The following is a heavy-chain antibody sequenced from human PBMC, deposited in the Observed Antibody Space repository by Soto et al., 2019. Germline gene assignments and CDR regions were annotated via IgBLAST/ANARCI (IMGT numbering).Heavy chain of an antibody. CDR2: LIPILGTT. CDR1: GGTFSSDA. CDR3: ARASGYVSGWYHDY. V-gene: IGHV1-69*13. D-gene: IGHD6-19*01. J-gene: IGHJ4*02. Sequence: ASVKVSCKASGGTFSSDAVSWVRQAPGQGLEWMGGLIPILGTTHYAQKFQGRVTITADESTNTAYMELSSLRSDDTAVYYCARASGYVSGWYHDYWGQGTRGTVS.